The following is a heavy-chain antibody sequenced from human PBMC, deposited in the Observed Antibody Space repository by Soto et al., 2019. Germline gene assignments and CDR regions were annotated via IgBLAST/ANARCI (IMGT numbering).Heavy chain of an antibody. D-gene: IGHD6-19*01. CDR3: ARSSGWKFYYYYGMDV. J-gene: IGHJ6*02. V-gene: IGHV5-51*06. CDR2: IYPGDSDT. CDR1: GYSFTSYW. Sequence: GESLKISCKGSGYSFTSYWIGWVRQMPGKGLEWMGIIYPGDSDTRYSPSFQGQVTISADKSISTAYLQWSSLKASDTAMYYRARSSGWKFYYYYGMDVWGQGTTVTVSS.